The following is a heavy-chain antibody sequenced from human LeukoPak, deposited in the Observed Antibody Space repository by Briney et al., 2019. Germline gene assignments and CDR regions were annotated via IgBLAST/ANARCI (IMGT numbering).Heavy chain of an antibody. V-gene: IGHV1-18*01. CDR3: ARSSLGTITAGPFDY. D-gene: IGHD5-12*01. CDR2: ISGYNGKT. Sequence: ASVKVSCKASGYTFSSYGIAWVRQAPGQGLEWMGWISGYNGKTNYAQKLQGRVSMTTDTSPTTAYMELRSLTSDDTALYYCARSSLGTITAGPFDYWGQGTLVTVSS. J-gene: IGHJ4*02. CDR1: GYTFSSYG.